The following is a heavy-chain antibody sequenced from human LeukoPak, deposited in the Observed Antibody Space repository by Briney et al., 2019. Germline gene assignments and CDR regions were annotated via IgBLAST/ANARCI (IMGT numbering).Heavy chain of an antibody. CDR1: GYTFTSYG. CDR2: ISTYNGNT. D-gene: IGHD3-10*01. CDR3: ARDGVTMVRGVPYYFYYGMDV. J-gene: IGHJ6*02. Sequence: ASVKVSCKASGYTFTSYGISWVRQAPGQGLEWMGWISTYNGNTNYAQNLQGRVTMSTDRSTSTAYMELRSLRSDVTAVYYCARDGVTMVRGVPYYFYYGMDVWGQGTTVTVSS. V-gene: IGHV1-18*01.